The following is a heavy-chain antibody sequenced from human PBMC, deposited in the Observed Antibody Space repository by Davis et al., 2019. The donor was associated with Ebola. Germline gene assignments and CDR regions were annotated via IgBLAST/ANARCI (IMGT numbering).Heavy chain of an antibody. V-gene: IGHV7-4-1*02. CDR1: GYTFTSYA. D-gene: IGHD3-3*01. CDR2: INTNTGNP. J-gene: IGHJ3*02. Sequence: ASVKVSCKASGYTFTSYAMNWVRQAPGQGLEWMGWINTNTGNPTYAQGFTGRFVFSLDTSVSTAYLQISSLKAEDTAVYYCARKDSRAGYYDFWSVPGEYAFDIWGQGTMVTVSS. CDR3: ARKDSRAGYYDFWSVPGEYAFDI.